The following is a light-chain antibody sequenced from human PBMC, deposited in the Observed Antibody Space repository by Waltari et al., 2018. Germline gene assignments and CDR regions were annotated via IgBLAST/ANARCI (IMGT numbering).Light chain of an antibody. Sequence: QSVLTQPPSASGTPGQRGTISCSGSSSHIGSNTVTWYQQLPGTAPKLLIYSNNQRPSGVPDRFSGSKSGTSASLAISGLQSEDEADYYCAAWDDSLNVLFGGGTKLTVL. V-gene: IGLV1-44*01. J-gene: IGLJ2*01. CDR3: AAWDDSLNVL. CDR1: SSHIGSNT. CDR2: SNN.